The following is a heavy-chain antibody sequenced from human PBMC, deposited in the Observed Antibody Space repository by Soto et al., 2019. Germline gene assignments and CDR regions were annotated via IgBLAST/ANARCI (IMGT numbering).Heavy chain of an antibody. CDR3: ARGYSSGWTSSYYFDY. V-gene: IGHV1-69*13. CDR2: IIPIFGTA. CDR1: GGTFSSYA. D-gene: IGHD6-19*01. J-gene: IGHJ4*02. Sequence: ASVKVSCKASGGTFSSYAISWVRQAPGQGLEWMGGIIPIFGTANYAQKFQGRVTITADESTSTAYMELSSLRSEDTAVYYCARGYSSGWTSSYYFDYWGQGTLVTVS.